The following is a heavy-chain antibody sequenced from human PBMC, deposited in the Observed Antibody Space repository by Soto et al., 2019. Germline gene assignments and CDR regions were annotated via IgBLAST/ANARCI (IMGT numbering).Heavy chain of an antibody. D-gene: IGHD4-17*01. V-gene: IGHV1-69*02. J-gene: IGHJ4*02. CDR3: ATHDYGDYLFDD. Sequence: QVQTVQSGAEVKKPGSSVKVSCKASGGTFSGNTISWVRQAPGQGLEWMGRIIPMLDVTNYAQKFQGRDTITADKSTSTAFMEVTSLRSEDTAVYFCATHDYGDYLFDDWGQGTLVTVSS. CDR2: IIPMLDVT. CDR1: GGTFSGNT.